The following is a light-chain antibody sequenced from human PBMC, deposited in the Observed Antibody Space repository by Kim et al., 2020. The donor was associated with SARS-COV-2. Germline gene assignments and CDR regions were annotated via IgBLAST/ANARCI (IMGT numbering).Light chain of an antibody. V-gene: IGKV3-11*01. CDR1: QSIDIY. Sequence: LSPGERATLPCRASQSIDIYLAWYQQKPGQAPRLLIYDASNRATGIPVRFSGSGSGTDFTLTISSLEPEDFAAYYCQQRYSWPRTFGQGTKVDIK. J-gene: IGKJ1*01. CDR3: QQRYSWPRT. CDR2: DAS.